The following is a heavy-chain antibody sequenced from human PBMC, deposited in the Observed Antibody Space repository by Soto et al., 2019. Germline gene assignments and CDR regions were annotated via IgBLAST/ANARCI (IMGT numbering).Heavy chain of an antibody. J-gene: IGHJ4*02. D-gene: IGHD2-15*01. CDR3: ASTVVTGY. V-gene: IGHV3-74*01. CDR2: INSVGSST. CDR1: GFTFSSDW. Sequence: EVQLVESGGGLVQRGGSLRLSCAVSGFTFSSDWMHWVRQAPGKGLVGVSRINSVGSSTSYADSVKGRFTISRDNAKNTLYLQMNSLRAEDTAVYYCASTVVTGYWGQGTLVTVSS.